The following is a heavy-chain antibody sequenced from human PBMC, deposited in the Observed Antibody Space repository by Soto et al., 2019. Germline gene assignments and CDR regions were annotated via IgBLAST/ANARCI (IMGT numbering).Heavy chain of an antibody. CDR1: GGSISSYY. CDR3: ARDGGYCSGGSCPNWFDP. J-gene: IGHJ5*02. V-gene: IGHV4-4*07. Sequence: SETLSLTCTVSGGSISSYYWSWIRQPAGKGLEWIGRIYTSGSTNYNPSLKSRVTMSVDTSKNQFSLKLSSVTAADTAVYYCARDGGYCSGGSCPNWFDPWGQGTLVTVS. CDR2: IYTSGST. D-gene: IGHD2-15*01.